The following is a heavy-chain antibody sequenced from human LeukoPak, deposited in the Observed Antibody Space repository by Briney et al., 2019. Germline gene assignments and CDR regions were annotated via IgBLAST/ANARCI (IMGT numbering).Heavy chain of an antibody. V-gene: IGHV3-74*01. Sequence: GGSLRLSCAASGFTFSSYWMHWVRHAPGKGLVWVSRINSDGRSTSYADSVKGRFTISRDNDKNSLYLQMNSLRAEDTAVYYCAREPPNWNDDHDAFDIWGQGTMVTVSS. CDR1: GFTFSSYW. CDR3: AREPPNWNDDHDAFDI. D-gene: IGHD1-1*01. J-gene: IGHJ3*02. CDR2: INSDGRST.